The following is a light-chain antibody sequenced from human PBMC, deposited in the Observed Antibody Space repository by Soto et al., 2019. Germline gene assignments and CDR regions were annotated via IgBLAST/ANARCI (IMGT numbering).Light chain of an antibody. CDR3: QQYNSYWWT. Sequence: DIQMTQSPSTLSASVGDRVTITCRASQNIGTWLAWYQQRPGKAPNLLIYKASSLDSGVPSRFSGSGSGTEFTLTISSLQPDDFATYYCQQYNSYWWTFGQGTKVEIK. V-gene: IGKV1-5*03. CDR1: QNIGTW. CDR2: KAS. J-gene: IGKJ1*01.